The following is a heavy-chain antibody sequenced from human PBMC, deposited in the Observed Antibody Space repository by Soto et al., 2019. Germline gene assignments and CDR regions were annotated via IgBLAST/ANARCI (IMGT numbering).Heavy chain of an antibody. CDR3: AKDDDSSSLDY. CDR1: GFTFSSYG. CDR2: ISYDGSNK. D-gene: IGHD3-22*01. V-gene: IGHV3-30*18. Sequence: VQLVESGGGVVQPGRSLRLSCAASGFTFSSYGMHWVRQAPGKGLEWVAVISYDGSNKYYADSVKGRFTISRDNSKNTLYLQMNSLRAEDTAVYYCAKDDDSSSLDYWGQGTLVTVSS. J-gene: IGHJ4*02.